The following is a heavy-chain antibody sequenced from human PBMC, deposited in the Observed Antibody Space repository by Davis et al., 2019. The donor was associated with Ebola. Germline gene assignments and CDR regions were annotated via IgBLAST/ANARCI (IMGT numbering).Heavy chain of an antibody. D-gene: IGHD3-22*01. CDR1: GGSISSYY. J-gene: IGHJ4*02. Sequence: SETLSLTCTVSGGSISSYYWSWIRQPPGKGLEWIGSIYYSGSTYYNPSLKSRVTISVDTSKNQFSLKLSSVTAADTAVYYCARSSGYSRGFDYWGQGTLVTVSS. V-gene: IGHV4-59*12. CDR2: IYYSGST. CDR3: ARSSGYSRGFDY.